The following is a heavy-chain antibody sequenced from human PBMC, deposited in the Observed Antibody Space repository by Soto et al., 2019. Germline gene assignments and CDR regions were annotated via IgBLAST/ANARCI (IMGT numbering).Heavy chain of an antibody. D-gene: IGHD3-22*01. J-gene: IGHJ3*02. Sequence: SETLSLTCTVSGGSISSGGYYWSWIRQHPGKGLEWIGYIYYSGSTYYNPSLKSRVTISVDTSKNQFSLKLSSVTAADTAVYYCGRVSSGYWSDAFDIWGQGTMVTVSS. CDR1: GGSISSGGYY. CDR2: IYYSGST. CDR3: GRVSSGYWSDAFDI. V-gene: IGHV4-31*03.